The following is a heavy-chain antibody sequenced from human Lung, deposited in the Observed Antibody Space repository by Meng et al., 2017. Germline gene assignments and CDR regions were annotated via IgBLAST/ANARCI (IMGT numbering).Heavy chain of an antibody. J-gene: IGHJ4*02. V-gene: IGHV3-15*01. CDR1: GFTFSNAW. Sequence: EGQLGECGGGLGKPGSSLTLSCAGSGFTFSNAWMSWVRQAPGKGLEWVGRIKSNTDGGTAEYAAPVTGRFTISRDDSKSTLNLHLSGLRTDDTGVYYCTWDDKAVSDYWGQGTLVTVSS. CDR3: TWDDKAVSDY. D-gene: IGHD3-9*01. CDR2: IKSNTDGGTA.